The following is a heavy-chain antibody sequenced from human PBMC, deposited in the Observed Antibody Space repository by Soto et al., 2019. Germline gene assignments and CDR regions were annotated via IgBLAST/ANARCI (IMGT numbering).Heavy chain of an antibody. Sequence: SVKVSCKASGYTFTSYGISWVRQAPGQGLEWMGGIIPIFGTANYAQKFQGRVTITADESTSTAYMELSSLRSEDTAVYYCARDYYGGNEYYFDYWGQGTLVTVSS. V-gene: IGHV1-69*13. D-gene: IGHD4-17*01. CDR3: ARDYYGGNEYYFDY. CDR2: IIPIFGTA. J-gene: IGHJ4*02. CDR1: GYTFTSYG.